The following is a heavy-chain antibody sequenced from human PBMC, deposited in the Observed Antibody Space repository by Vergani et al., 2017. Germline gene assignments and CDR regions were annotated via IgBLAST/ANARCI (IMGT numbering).Heavy chain of an antibody. Sequence: EVQLVESGGGLVQHGGSLRLSCAASGFTFSSYWMHWVRQAPGKGLVWVSRINSDGSSTSYADSVKGRFTISRDNAKNSLYLQMNSLRAEDTAVYYCARGYCSGGSCYSGYYYMDVWGKGTTVTVSS. CDR2: INSDGSST. CDR1: GFTFSSYW. J-gene: IGHJ6*03. V-gene: IGHV3-74*01. CDR3: ARGYCSGGSCYSGYYYMDV. D-gene: IGHD2-15*01.